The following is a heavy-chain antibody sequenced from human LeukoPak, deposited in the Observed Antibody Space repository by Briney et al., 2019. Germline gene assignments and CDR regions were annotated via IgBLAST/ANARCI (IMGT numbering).Heavy chain of an antibody. D-gene: IGHD2-15*01. CDR2: ISSSGSTI. V-gene: IGHV3-48*03. CDR1: GFAFSSYE. J-gene: IGHJ4*02. CDR3: ARDMGYCSGGSCDHYFDY. Sequence: GGSLRLSCAASGFAFSSYEMNWVRQAPGKGLEWVSYISSSGSTIYYADSVKGRFTISRDNAKNSLYLQMNSLRAEDTAVYYCARDMGYCSGGSCDHYFDYWGQGTLVTVSS.